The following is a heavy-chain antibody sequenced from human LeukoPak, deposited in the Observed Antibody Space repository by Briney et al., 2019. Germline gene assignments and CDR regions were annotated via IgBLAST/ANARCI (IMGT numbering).Heavy chain of an antibody. CDR2: ISGSGDNT. CDR3: AKSRSAVAVAGSNY. Sequence: PGGSLRLSCASSGFTFNNYGMSWVRLAPGKGLEWVSGISGSGDNTYYADSVKGRFPISRDSSRDTLYLQMNSLRAEDTAVYYCAKSRSAVAVAGSNYWGQGTLVTVSS. V-gene: IGHV3-23*01. CDR1: GFTFNNYG. D-gene: IGHD6-19*01. J-gene: IGHJ4*02.